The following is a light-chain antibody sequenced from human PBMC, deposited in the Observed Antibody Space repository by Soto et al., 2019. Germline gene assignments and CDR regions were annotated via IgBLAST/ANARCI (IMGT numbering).Light chain of an antibody. V-gene: IGKV1-5*03. J-gene: IGKJ1*01. Sequence: DIQMTQSPSTLSASVGDRVTITCRASQSIGSWLAWYQQKPVKAPKLLIYWASSLESGVPSRFSGSGSGTEFTLTISSLQPDDSATYYCQQYKTFSPKTFGQGTKVEIK. CDR2: WAS. CDR1: QSIGSW. CDR3: QQYKTFSPKT.